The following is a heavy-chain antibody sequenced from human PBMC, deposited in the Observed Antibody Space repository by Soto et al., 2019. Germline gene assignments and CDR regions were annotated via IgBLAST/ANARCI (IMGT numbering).Heavy chain of an antibody. CDR2: IYSSGNT. J-gene: IGHJ5*02. D-gene: IGHD3-3*01. CDR3: ARGQRFSDRFDP. V-gene: IGHV4-4*07. Sequence: PSDTLSLTCSVSGGTISGYYWTWIRQPAGKGLEWIGRIYSSGNTKYNPSLQSRVTMSLDTSNNQFSLRLTSVTAADTAVYYCARGQRFSDRFDPWGQGTLVTVSS. CDR1: GGTISGYY.